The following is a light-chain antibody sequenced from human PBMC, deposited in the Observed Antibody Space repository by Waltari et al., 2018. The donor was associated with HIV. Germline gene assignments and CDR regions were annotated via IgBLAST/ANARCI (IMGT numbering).Light chain of an antibody. CDR2: TND. J-gene: IGLJ3*02. CDR1: SSNIGSRS. CDR3: SAWDVSLNGVV. V-gene: IGLV1-44*01. Sequence: QSVMTQPPSASGNPGQRVTIACSGTSSNIGSRSVNWYQHFPGTAPKRLIFTNDQRPSGVPDRVSASKSGSSASLSISGLHAGDEGVYYCSAWDVSLNGVVCGGGTKLTVL.